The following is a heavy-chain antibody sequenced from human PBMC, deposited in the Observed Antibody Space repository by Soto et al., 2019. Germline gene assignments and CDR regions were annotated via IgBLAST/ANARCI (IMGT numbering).Heavy chain of an antibody. V-gene: IGHV1-69*08. CDR2: IIPILGIA. Sequence: QVQLVQSGAEVKKPGSSVKVSCKASGGTFSSYTISWVRQAPGQGLEWMGRIIPILGIANYAQKFQGRVTITEDKSTSTAYMELSSLRSEDTAVYYCARDSAERYHEKYFDYWGQGTLVTVSS. D-gene: IGHD3-9*01. CDR3: ARDSAERYHEKYFDY. J-gene: IGHJ4*02. CDR1: GGTFSSYT.